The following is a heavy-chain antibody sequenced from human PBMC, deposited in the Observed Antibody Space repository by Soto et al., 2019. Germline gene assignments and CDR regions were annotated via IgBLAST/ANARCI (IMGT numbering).Heavy chain of an antibody. CDR2: IIPISGTA. CDR1: GGTFSSYA. CDR3: ARSQGSSTSLEIYYYYYYGMDV. V-gene: IGHV1-69*01. Sequence: QVQLVQSGAEVKKPGSSVKVSCKASGGTFSSYAISWVRQAPGQGLEWMGGIIPISGTANYAQKLQGRVTITADESTSTAYMELSSRRSEDTAVYYCARSQGSSTSLEIYYYYYYGMDVWGQGTTVTVSS. J-gene: IGHJ6*02. D-gene: IGHD2-2*01.